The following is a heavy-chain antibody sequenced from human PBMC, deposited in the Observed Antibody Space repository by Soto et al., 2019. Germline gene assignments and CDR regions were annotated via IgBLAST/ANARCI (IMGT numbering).Heavy chain of an antibody. Sequence: GGSLRLSCAASGFIFENFGMSWVRQAPGKGLEWISSISGSGFKKYYADSVKGRFTISRDNSKSTVYLELNNLSAEDTAVYHCAKNQGVELVPLATVDWFDPWGQGSVVTSPQ. V-gene: IGHV3-23*01. CDR3: AKNQGVELVPLATVDWFDP. D-gene: IGHD1-26*01. J-gene: IGHJ5*02. CDR1: GFIFENFG. CDR2: ISGSGFKK.